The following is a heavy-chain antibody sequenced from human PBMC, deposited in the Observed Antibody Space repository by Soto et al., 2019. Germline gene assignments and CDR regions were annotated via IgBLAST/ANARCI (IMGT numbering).Heavy chain of an antibody. V-gene: IGHV4-39*01. Sequence: LQLQESGPGVVKPSETLSLACSVSGGSIKSNDYFWGWVRQPPGKGLEWIASIYSNGATYDSPSLKSRATVSIETSKKQFLLTVRSVTAADTAVYYCASFLVGATARNNFASWGLGTLGTISS. CDR1: GGSIKSNDYF. CDR2: IYSNGAT. J-gene: IGHJ4*02. D-gene: IGHD2-8*02. CDR3: ASFLVGATARNNFAS.